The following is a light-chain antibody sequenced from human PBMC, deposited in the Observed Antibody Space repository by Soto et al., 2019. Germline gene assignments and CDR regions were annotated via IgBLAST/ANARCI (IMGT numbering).Light chain of an antibody. CDR3: QQYGSSSYT. CDR2: GAS. CDR1: QSVSSTY. Sequence: DIVLTQSPGTLSLSPGEGATLSCRASQSVSSTYLAWYQQSPGQAPRLLIYGASSRATDIPDRFSGSGSGTDFTLTISRLEPEDFAVYYCQQYGSSSYTFGQGTKLEIK. V-gene: IGKV3-20*01. J-gene: IGKJ2*01.